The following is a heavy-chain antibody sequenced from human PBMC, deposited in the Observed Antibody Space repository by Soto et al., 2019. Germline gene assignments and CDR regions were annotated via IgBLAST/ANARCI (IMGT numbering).Heavy chain of an antibody. CDR1: GFSLTTSGVG. D-gene: IGHD2-15*01. J-gene: IGHJ3*02. CDR2: IYWDDDK. CDR3: ARVKYWAFDI. Sequence: QITLKESGPTLVRPTQTLTLTCTFSGFSLTTSGVGVGWIRQPPEKALEYLALIYWDDDKRYSSSLKSRLTITKDTSKHQVVLTMTNMDPVDTATYYCARVKYWAFDIWGQGTMVTVSS. V-gene: IGHV2-5*02.